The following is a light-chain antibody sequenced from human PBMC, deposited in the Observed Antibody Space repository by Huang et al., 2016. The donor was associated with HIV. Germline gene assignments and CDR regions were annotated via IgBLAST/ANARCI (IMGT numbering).Light chain of an antibody. V-gene: IGKV1-39*01. Sequence: DIQMTQSPSSLSASVGDRVTIACRASQSISSYLNWYQQKPGKAPKLLIYAASSLQSGVPSRFGGSGSGTDFTLTISNLQPEDFATYYCQQSYSTPYTFGQGTKLDIK. J-gene: IGKJ2*01. CDR2: AAS. CDR3: QQSYSTPYT. CDR1: QSISSY.